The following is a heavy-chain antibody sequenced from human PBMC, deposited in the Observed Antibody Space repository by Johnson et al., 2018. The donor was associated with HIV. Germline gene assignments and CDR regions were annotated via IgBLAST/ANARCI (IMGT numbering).Heavy chain of an antibody. D-gene: IGHD3-22*01. CDR3: ARDVAATMIVVGGAYDAFDI. V-gene: IGHV3-66*01. CDR2: IYSGGST. J-gene: IGHJ3*02. Sequence: VQLVESGGGVVQPGGSLILSCAASGFTVSSNYMSWVRQAPGKGLEWVSVIYSGGSTYYADSVKGRFTISRDNSKNTLYLQMNSLRAEDTAVYYCARDVAATMIVVGGAYDAFDIWGQGTMVTVSS. CDR1: GFTVSSNY.